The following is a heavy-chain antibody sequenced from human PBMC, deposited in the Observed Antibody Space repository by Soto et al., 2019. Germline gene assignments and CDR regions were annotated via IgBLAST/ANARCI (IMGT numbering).Heavy chain of an antibody. Sequence: ASVKVSCKASGYTFTSYYMHCVRQAPGQGLEWMGIINPSGGSTSYAQKFQGRVTMTRDTSTSTVYMELSSLRSEDTAVYYCATESSGWRNFDYWGQGTLVTVSS. CDR2: INPSGGST. D-gene: IGHD6-19*01. J-gene: IGHJ4*02. V-gene: IGHV1-46*01. CDR3: ATESSGWRNFDY. CDR1: GYTFTSYY.